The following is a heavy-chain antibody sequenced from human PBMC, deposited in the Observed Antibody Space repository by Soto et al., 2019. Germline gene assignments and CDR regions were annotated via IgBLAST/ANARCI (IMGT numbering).Heavy chain of an antibody. CDR2: IYYSGST. CDR3: ANLRVSYNWNDVSWFDP. V-gene: IGHV4-59*08. J-gene: IGHJ5*02. D-gene: IGHD1-1*01. CDR1: GGSISSYY. Sequence: PETLSLTCTVSGGSISSYYWSWIRQPPGKGLEWIGYIYYSGSTNYNPSPKSRVTISIDTSKNQFSLKLSSVTAADTAVYYCANLRVSYNWNDVSWFDPWGQGTLVTVS.